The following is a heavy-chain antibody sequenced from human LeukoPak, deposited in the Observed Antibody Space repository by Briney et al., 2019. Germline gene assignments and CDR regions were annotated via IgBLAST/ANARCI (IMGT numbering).Heavy chain of an antibody. Sequence: GSLRLSCAASGFSVSSNFMTWVRQAPGKGLEWVSAISGSGGSTYYADSVKGRFTISRDNSKNTLYLQMNSLRAEDTAVYYCAKEHMTTVASFDYWGQGTLVTVSS. CDR3: AKEHMTTVASFDY. V-gene: IGHV3-23*01. CDR1: GFSVSSNF. D-gene: IGHD4-11*01. CDR2: ISGSGGST. J-gene: IGHJ4*02.